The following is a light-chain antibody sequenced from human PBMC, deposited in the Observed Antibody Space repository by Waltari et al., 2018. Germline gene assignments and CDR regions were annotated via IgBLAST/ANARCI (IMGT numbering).Light chain of an antibody. CDR1: ASNIGGNL. J-gene: IGLJ3*02. Sequence: QSVLTQPPSASGTPGQRVTISCSGSASNIGGNLVNWYQQLPGKAPKLLIYRVDQRPPWVPDRFSGSKTGTSASLAISGLQSDDEADYFCASWDDSLNGHWVFGGGTKVTVL. V-gene: IGLV1-44*01. CDR3: ASWDDSLNGHWV. CDR2: RVD.